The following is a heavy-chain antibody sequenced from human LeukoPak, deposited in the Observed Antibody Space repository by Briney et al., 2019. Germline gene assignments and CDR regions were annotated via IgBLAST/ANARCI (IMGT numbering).Heavy chain of an antibody. Sequence: SGTLSLTYAVSGASISSNWWNWVRQPAGKGLEWIGRIYTSGSTNYNPSLKSRVTMSVDTSKNQFSLKLSSVTAADTAVYYCARTYSNYLWDFDYWGQGTLVTVSS. V-gene: IGHV4-4*07. CDR3: ARTYSNYLWDFDY. J-gene: IGHJ4*02. CDR1: GASISSNW. D-gene: IGHD4-11*01. CDR2: IYTSGST.